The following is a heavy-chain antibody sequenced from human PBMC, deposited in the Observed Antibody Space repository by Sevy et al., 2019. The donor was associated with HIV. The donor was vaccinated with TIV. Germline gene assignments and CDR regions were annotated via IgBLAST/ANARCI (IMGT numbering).Heavy chain of an antibody. V-gene: IGHV1-18*01. Sequence: ASVKVSCKASGYTFNTYGISWVRQAPGQGLEWTGWISSYYGNTNFAQKFQGRVTMTTDTITNTAYMELTSLRSDDTAVYYCARERTRWQQLVEYYLGMDVWGQGTPVTVSS. CDR1: GYTFNTYG. CDR3: ARERTRWQQLVEYYLGMDV. J-gene: IGHJ6*02. D-gene: IGHD6-13*01. CDR2: ISSYYGNT.